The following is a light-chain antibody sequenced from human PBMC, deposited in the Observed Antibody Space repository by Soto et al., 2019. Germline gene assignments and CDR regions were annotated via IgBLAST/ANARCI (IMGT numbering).Light chain of an antibody. CDR2: KAS. CDR1: QSISGW. CDR3: QQYNSYSYP. Sequence: DIQMTQSPSTLSASVGDRVTITCRASQSISGWLAWYQQKPGKAPKLLIYKASSLQSAVPSRFSGSGSGTEFTLTISSLQPDDFETYYCQQYNSYSYPFGQGTKVDIK. J-gene: IGKJ2*01. V-gene: IGKV1-5*03.